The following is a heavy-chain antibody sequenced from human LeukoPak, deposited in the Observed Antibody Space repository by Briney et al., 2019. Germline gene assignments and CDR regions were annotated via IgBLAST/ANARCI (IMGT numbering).Heavy chain of an antibody. CDR3: ARDWKDHFDY. J-gene: IGHJ4*02. CDR1: GGSISSYY. V-gene: IGHV4-59*12. CDR2: IYYSGST. Sequence: AETLSLTCTVSGGSISSYYWSWIRPPPGKGLEWIGYIYYSGSTNYNPSLKSRVTISVDGSKNQFSLKLSSVTAAETAVYYCARDWKDHFDYWGQGTLVTVSS. D-gene: IGHD1-1*01.